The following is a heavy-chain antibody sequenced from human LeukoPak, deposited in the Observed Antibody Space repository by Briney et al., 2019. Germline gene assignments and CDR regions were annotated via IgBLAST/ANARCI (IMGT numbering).Heavy chain of an antibody. J-gene: IGHJ5*02. CDR1: GFTLSSYA. V-gene: IGHV3-23*01. CDR2: ISGSGGST. CDR3: TELWFGEPSWFDP. D-gene: IGHD3-10*01. Sequence: GGSLRLSCAASGFTLSSYAMSWVRQAPGKGLEWVSAISGSGGSTYYADSVKGRFTISRDNSKNTLYLQMNSLRAEDTAVYYCTELWFGEPSWFDPWGQGTLVTVSS.